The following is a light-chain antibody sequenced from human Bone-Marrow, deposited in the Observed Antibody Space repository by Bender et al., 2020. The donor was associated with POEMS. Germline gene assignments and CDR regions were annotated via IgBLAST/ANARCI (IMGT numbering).Light chain of an antibody. CDR3: QVWDSSSDHPGV. J-gene: IGLJ2*01. V-gene: IGLV3-21*02. CDR1: SIGSKS. CDR2: DDS. Sequence: SSLLTQPPSLSVAPGQTATIPCGGDSIGSKSVHWFQQKPRQAPVLVVSDDSDRPPGISERFSGSNSGDRATLTISKAEAGDEADYYCQVWDSSSDHPGVFGGGTKVTVL.